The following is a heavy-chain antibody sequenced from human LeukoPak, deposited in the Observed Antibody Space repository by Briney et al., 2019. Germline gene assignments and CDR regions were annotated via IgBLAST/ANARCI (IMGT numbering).Heavy chain of an antibody. Sequence: ASVKVSCKASGYGFSDVYFNWVRQAPGQGLEWMGWINPHSGATNYAQRFQGRVSMDASIDTAYMELSRLTSDDTAGYYCATSSSVTHTRDPWGQGTLVTVSS. CDR3: ATSSSVTHTRDP. CDR2: INPHSGAT. CDR1: GYGFSDVY. J-gene: IGHJ5*02. V-gene: IGHV1-2*02. D-gene: IGHD5/OR15-5a*01.